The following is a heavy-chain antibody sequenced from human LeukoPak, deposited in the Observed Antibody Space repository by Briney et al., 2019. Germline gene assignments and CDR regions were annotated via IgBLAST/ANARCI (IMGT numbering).Heavy chain of an antibody. CDR1: GGSFSGYY. CDR2: INHSGST. Sequence: PSETLSLTCAVYGGSFSGYYWSWIRQPPGKGLEWIGEINHSGSTNNNPSLKSRVTISVDTSKNQVSLKLSSVTAADTAVYYCARVPSVPDYWGQGTLVTVSS. V-gene: IGHV4-34*01. D-gene: IGHD3-10*01. J-gene: IGHJ4*02. CDR3: ARVPSVPDY.